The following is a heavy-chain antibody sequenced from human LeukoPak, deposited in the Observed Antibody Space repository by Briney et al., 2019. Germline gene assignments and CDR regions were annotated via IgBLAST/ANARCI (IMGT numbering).Heavy chain of an antibody. D-gene: IGHD1-26*01. V-gene: IGHV3-23*01. J-gene: IGHJ4*02. CDR1: GFTFSTYA. CDR2: ISGRDGYT. CDR3: AKGPGWELTLFDY. Sequence: PGGSLRLSCAASGFTFSTYAMSWVRQAPGKGLEWVSIISGRDGYTHYADAVKGRFTISRDNSKNTLYLQMNSLRAEDTAVYYCAKGPGWELTLFDYWGQGTLVTVSS.